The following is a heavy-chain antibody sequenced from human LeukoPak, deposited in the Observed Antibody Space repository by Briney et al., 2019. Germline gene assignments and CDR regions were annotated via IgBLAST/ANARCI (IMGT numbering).Heavy chain of an antibody. V-gene: IGHV3-30*02. CDR2: IRYDGSNE. CDR1: RYTLSRYV. J-gene: IGHJ4*02. Sequence: GGSLRVSRVQSRYTLSRYVMHWVRPAPRKGLEWVAFIRYDGSNEYYADSVKGRFTISRDNSKNTLYLQMNSLRAEDTAVYYCACIAGARDLDYWGQGTLVTVSS. D-gene: IGHD6-25*01. CDR3: ACIAGARDLDY.